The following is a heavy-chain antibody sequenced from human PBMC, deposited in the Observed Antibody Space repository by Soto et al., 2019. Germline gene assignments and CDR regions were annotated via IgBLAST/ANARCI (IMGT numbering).Heavy chain of an antibody. Sequence: SETLSLTCTVSGGSISSYYWSWIRQPPGKGLEWIGYIYYSGSTNYNPSLKSRVTISVDTSKNQFSLKLSSVTAADTAVYYCARNGGNSDYFDYWGQGTLVNVS. CDR3: ARNGGNSDYFDY. D-gene: IGHD2-21*02. V-gene: IGHV4-59*08. CDR2: IYYSGST. J-gene: IGHJ4*02. CDR1: GGSISSYY.